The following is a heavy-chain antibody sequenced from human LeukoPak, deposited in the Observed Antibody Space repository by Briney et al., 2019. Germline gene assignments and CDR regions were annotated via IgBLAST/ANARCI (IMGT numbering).Heavy chain of an antibody. CDR3: ARDQYDTWSRRGNFDS. Sequence: PSETLSLTCTVSGGSISSYYWSWIRQPPGKGLEWIGYIYYSGSTNYNPSLMSRVTISVDTSKNQFSLKLSSVTAADTAVFYCARDQYDTWSRRGNFDSWGQGTLVIVSS. V-gene: IGHV4-59*01. CDR2: IYYSGST. D-gene: IGHD3-3*01. CDR1: GGSISSYY. J-gene: IGHJ4*02.